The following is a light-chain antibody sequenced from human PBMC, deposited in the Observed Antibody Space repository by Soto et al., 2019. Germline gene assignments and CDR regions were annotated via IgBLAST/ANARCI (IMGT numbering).Light chain of an antibody. CDR3: QQYGNSPIT. Sequence: EIVLTQSPGTLSLSAGERATLSCRASQSVSSNYLAWYRQRPGQAPRLLIYAASSMDTGIPERFSGSGSGTDFTLTISRLEPEDFAAYYCQQYGNSPITFGQGTQLDIK. CDR1: QSVSSNY. V-gene: IGKV3-20*01. CDR2: AAS. J-gene: IGKJ5*01.